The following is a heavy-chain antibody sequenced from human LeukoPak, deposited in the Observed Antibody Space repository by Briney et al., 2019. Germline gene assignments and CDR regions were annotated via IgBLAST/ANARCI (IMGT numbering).Heavy chain of an antibody. J-gene: IGHJ4*02. CDR2: LSGSGGRT. CDR1: GFILRPNA. V-gene: IGHV3-23*01. CDR3: AKEARVAGTWYFDS. Sequence: GGSLSLSFTAPGFILRPNAPSWFRQPPGKGLEWVSGLSGSGGRTYYADFVKGRFTISRDNSKNTLYLQMNSLRAEDTALYYCAKEARVAGTWYFDSWGQGTLVTVSS. D-gene: IGHD6-19*01.